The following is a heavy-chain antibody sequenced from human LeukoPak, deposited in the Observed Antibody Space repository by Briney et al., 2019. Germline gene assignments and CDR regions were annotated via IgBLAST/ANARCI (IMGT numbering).Heavy chain of an antibody. D-gene: IGHD2-21*01. CDR1: GFAFSSYT. Sequence: GGSLRLSCAASGFAFSSYTMSWVRQALGKGLEWVSVISASGAGTYYADSVKGRFTISRENSKNTLYLQMNSLRAEDTAVYYCAEGIFNPYYYMDVWGKGTTVTVSS. CDR3: AEGIFNPYYYMDV. CDR2: ISASGAGT. V-gene: IGHV3-23*01. J-gene: IGHJ6*03.